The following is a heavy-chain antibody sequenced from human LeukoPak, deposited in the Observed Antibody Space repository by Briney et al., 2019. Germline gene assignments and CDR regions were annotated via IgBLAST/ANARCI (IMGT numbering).Heavy chain of an antibody. Sequence: PGGSLRLSCVASGFTFSSYGMHWVRQAPGKGLEWVAVISYDGSNKYYADSVKGRFTISRDNSKNTLYLQMNSLRAEDTAVYYCAKAREYCSGGSCYGDYYYGMDVWGQGTTVTVSS. V-gene: IGHV3-30*18. J-gene: IGHJ6*02. CDR3: AKAREYCSGGSCYGDYYYGMDV. CDR1: GFTFSSYG. D-gene: IGHD2-15*01. CDR2: ISYDGSNK.